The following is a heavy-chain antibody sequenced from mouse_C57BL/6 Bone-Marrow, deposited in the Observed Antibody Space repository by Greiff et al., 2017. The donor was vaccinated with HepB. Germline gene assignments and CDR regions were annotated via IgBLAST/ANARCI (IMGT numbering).Heavy chain of an antibody. V-gene: IGHV3-8*01. Sequence: EVKLQESGPGLAKPSQTLSLTCSVTGYSITSDYWNWIRKFPGNKLEYMGYISYSGSTYYNPSLKSRISITRDTSKNQYYLQLNSVTTEDTATYYCARSPYYYGSSYGYFDVWGTGTTVTVSS. CDR2: ISYSGST. CDR3: ARSPYYYGSSYGYFDV. CDR1: GYSITSDY. J-gene: IGHJ1*03. D-gene: IGHD1-1*01.